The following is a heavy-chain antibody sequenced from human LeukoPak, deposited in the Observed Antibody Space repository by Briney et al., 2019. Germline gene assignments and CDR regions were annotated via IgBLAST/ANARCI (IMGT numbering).Heavy chain of an antibody. V-gene: IGHV3-30*04. CDR1: GFTLSSYA. Sequence: GGSLRLSCAASGFTLSSYAMHWVRQAPGKGLEWVAVISYDGSNKYYADSVKGRFTISRDNSKNTLYLQMNSLRAEDTAVYYCARDRAALDYWGQGTLVTVSS. J-gene: IGHJ4*02. CDR3: ARDRAALDY. D-gene: IGHD2-15*01. CDR2: ISYDGSNK.